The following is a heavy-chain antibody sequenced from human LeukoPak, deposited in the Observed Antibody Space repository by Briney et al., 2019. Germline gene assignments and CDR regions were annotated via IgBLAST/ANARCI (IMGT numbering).Heavy chain of an antibody. CDR2: INPNSGGT. D-gene: IGHD2-2*01. V-gene: IGHV1-2*02. CDR1: GYTLTELS. CDR3: ARASSTIFWEGSWFDP. Sequence: ASVKVSCKVSGYTLTELSMHWVRQAPGKGLEWMGWINPNSGGTNYAQKFQGRVTMTRDTSISTAYMELSRLRSDDTAVYYCARASSTIFWEGSWFDPWGQGTLVTVSS. J-gene: IGHJ5*02.